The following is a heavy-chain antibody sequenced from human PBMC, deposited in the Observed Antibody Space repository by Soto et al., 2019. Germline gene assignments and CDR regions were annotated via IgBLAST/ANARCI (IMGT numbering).Heavy chain of an antibody. J-gene: IGHJ4*02. CDR1: GDSINKYQ. CDR2: FYFST. D-gene: IGHD3-22*01. V-gene: IGHV4-59*08. Sequence: QVQLQESGPGLVKPSETLSLTCTVSGDSINKYQWSWVRQPPGKGLEWIGCFYFSTNSNPALNSRITISVDRSKHHFSLKLTSVTAADTAVYFCARSNTRYSSPDYWGQGTLVTVSS. CDR3: ARSNTRYSSPDY.